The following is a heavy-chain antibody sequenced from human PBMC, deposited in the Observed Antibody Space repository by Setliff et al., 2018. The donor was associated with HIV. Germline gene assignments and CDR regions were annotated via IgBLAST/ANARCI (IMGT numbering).Heavy chain of an antibody. J-gene: IGHJ4*02. V-gene: IGHV4-4*09. D-gene: IGHD3-22*01. CDR3: ARLRITMIMMLNYCGY. CDR1: GDSISNYY. CDR2: IYTTGST. Sequence: SETLSLTCTVSGDSISNYYWSWVRQPPGKGLEWIGYIYTTGSTNYNPSLKSRVTMSVDTSKNQFSLRLTSVTAADTAVYFCARLRITMIMMLNYCGYWDQGTLVTVSS.